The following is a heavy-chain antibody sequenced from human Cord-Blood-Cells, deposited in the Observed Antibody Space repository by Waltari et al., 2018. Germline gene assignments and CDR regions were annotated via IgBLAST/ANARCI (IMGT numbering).Heavy chain of an antibody. CDR3: ARDPRSYSSSSWYFDL. Sequence: QVQLVQSGAEVKKPGASVKVSCKASGYTFTVYSMHWVCQAPGQGLEWMGRSKPNSGGTNNAQKFQRRVTMTRDTSISTAYMELSRLRSDDTAMYYCARDPRSYSSSSWYFDLWGRGNLVTVSS. J-gene: IGHJ2*01. CDR1: GYTFTVYS. CDR2: SKPNSGGT. D-gene: IGHD6-6*01. V-gene: IGHV1-2*06.